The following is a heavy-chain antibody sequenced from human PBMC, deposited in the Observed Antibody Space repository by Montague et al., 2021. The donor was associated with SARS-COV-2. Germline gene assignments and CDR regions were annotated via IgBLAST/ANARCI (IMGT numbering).Heavy chain of an antibody. Sequence: ALVKPTQTLTLTCTFSGFSLSTSGVGVGWIRQPPGKALEWLALIYWDDDKRYSPSLKSRLTITKDTSKNQVVLTMTNMDPVDTATYYCAHSRYYYYDSSGYRVYYFDYWGQGTLVTVSS. J-gene: IGHJ4*02. CDR2: IYWDDDK. CDR1: GFSLSTSGVG. V-gene: IGHV2-5*02. CDR3: AHSRYYYYDSSGYRVYYFDY. D-gene: IGHD3-22*01.